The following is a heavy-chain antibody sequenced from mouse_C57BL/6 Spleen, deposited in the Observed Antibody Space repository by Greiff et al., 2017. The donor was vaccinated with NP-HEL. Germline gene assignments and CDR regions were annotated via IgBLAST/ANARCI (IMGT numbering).Heavy chain of an antibody. D-gene: IGHD3-3*01. Sequence: EVQLQESGPELVKPGASVKIPCKASGYTFTDYNMDWVKQSHGKSLEWIGDINPNNGGTIYNQKFKGKATLTGDKSSSTAYMELRSLTSDDTAVYCCTRGGLGWYFDVWGTGTTVTVSS. V-gene: IGHV1-18*01. CDR3: TRGGLGWYFDV. CDR2: INPNNGGT. CDR1: GYTFTDYN. J-gene: IGHJ1*03.